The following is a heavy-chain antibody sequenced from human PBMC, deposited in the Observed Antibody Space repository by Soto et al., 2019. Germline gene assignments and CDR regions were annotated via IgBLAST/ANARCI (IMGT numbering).Heavy chain of an antibody. CDR1: GFTFSSYA. V-gene: IGHV3-23*01. CDR3: AKERGTPATPKIYYGSELDN. J-gene: IGHJ4*02. CDR2: ISGSGGST. Sequence: GGSLRLSCAASGFTFSSYAMSWVRQAPGKGLEWVSAISGSGGSTYYADSVKGRFTISRDNSKNTLYLQMNSLRAEDTAVYYCAKERGTPATPKIYYGSELDNWGQGTLVTVSS. D-gene: IGHD3-10*01.